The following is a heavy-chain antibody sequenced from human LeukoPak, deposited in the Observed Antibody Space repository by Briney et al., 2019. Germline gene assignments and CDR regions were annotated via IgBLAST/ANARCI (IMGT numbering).Heavy chain of an antibody. V-gene: IGHV3-23*01. D-gene: IGHD3-22*01. CDR1: GFSFSSYA. CDR2: ISGGGGST. J-gene: IGHJ4*02. Sequence: GGSLRLSCAASGFSFSSYAMSWVRQAPGKGLEWVSAISGGGGSTYYADSVKGRFTISRDNSKNTLYLQMNSLRAEDTAVYYCAKDRPLYYYDSSGYYPTSFDYWGQGTLVTVSS. CDR3: AKDRPLYYYDSSGYYPTSFDY.